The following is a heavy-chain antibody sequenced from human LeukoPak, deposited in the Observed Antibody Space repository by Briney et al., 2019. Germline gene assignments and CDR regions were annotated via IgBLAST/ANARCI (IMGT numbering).Heavy chain of an antibody. V-gene: IGHV4-59*01. CDR3: ARESGPPTDDAFDI. D-gene: IGHD4-17*01. Sequence: SETLSLTCTVSGGSISSYYWSWIRQPPGKGLEWIGYIYYSGSTNYNPSLKSRVTISVDTSKNQFSLKLSSVTAADTAVYYCARESGPPTDDAFDIWGQGTMVTVSS. CDR1: GGSISSYY. J-gene: IGHJ3*02. CDR2: IYYSGST.